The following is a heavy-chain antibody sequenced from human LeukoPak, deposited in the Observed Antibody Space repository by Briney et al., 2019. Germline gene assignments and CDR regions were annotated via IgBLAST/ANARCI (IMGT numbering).Heavy chain of an antibody. V-gene: IGHV3-48*03. CDR1: GFTFSSYD. CDR2: ISSSANTI. J-gene: IGHJ3*02. D-gene: IGHD2-2*01. Sequence: GGSLRLSCAASGFTFSSYDMNWVRQAPGKGLEWVSYISSSANTIYYADSVKGRFTISRDNAKNSLYLQMNSLRAEDTAVYYCAKDLTETRRPDAFDIWGPGTIVTVSS. CDR3: AKDLTETRRPDAFDI.